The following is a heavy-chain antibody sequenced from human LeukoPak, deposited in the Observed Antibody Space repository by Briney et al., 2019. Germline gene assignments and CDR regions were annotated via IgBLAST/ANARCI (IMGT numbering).Heavy chain of an antibody. CDR2: IYTSGST. Sequence: SETLSLTCTVSGGSISSYYWSWIRQPAGKGLEWIGRIYTSGSTNYNPSLKSRVTMSVDTSKNQFSLKLSSVTAADTAVYYCARHGVPYYGSGSYYKRSYYFDYWGQGTLVTVSS. J-gene: IGHJ4*02. D-gene: IGHD3-10*01. CDR3: ARHGVPYYGSGSYYKRSYYFDY. V-gene: IGHV4-4*07. CDR1: GGSISSYY.